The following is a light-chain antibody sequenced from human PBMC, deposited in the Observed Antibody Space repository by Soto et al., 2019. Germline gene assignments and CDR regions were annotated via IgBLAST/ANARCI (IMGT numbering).Light chain of an antibody. CDR3: QQYNVNPWT. V-gene: IGKV1-5*03. CDR1: QSISNW. CDR2: QAS. Sequence: DIQMTQSPSTLSASVGDRVTITCRASQSISNWLAWYQQKPGKAPNLLIYQASSLESGVPSRFSGSGSETEFNLTISSLQPGDFATYYCQQYNVNPWTFGQGTKVDIK. J-gene: IGKJ1*01.